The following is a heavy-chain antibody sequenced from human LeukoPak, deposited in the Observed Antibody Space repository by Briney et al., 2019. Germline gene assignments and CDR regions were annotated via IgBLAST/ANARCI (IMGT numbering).Heavy chain of an antibody. Sequence: GGSLRLSCAASGFTFSSYSMNWVRQAPGKGLEWVSYISSSSTIYYADSVKGRFTISRDNAKNSLYLQMNSLRAEDTAVYYCARDSYGSGSYYRIDYWGQGTLVTVSS. CDR2: ISSSSTI. V-gene: IGHV3-48*04. CDR3: ARDSYGSGSYYRIDY. D-gene: IGHD3-10*01. J-gene: IGHJ4*02. CDR1: GFTFSSYS.